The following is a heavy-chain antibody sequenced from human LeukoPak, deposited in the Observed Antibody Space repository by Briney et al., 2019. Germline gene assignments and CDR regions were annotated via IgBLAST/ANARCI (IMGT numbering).Heavy chain of an antibody. CDR1: GFTFDDYA. CDR3: AKDGSLRDYDGSYYFDY. V-gene: IGHV3-9*01. D-gene: IGHD4-17*01. CDR2: ISWNSGSI. Sequence: GRSLRLSCAASGFTFDDYAMHWVRQAPGKGLEWVSGISWNSGSIGYADSVKGRFTISRDNAKNSLYLQMNSLRAEDTALYYCAKDGSLRDYDGSYYFDYWGQGTLVTVSS. J-gene: IGHJ4*02.